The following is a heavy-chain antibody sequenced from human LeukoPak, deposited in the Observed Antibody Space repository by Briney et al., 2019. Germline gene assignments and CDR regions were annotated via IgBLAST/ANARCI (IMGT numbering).Heavy chain of an antibody. CDR2: LNPNSGNT. Sequence: ASPKASCKASGYTFTSYDITRVRQATGQGLEGRGWLNPNSGNTGYAQKFQGRVTITKNTSISTAYMELSSLRSEDTAVYYCARGARDIVGATSYYYYMDVWGKGTTVTVSS. CDR3: ARGARDIVGATSYYYYMDV. CDR1: GYTFTSYD. J-gene: IGHJ6*03. D-gene: IGHD1-26*01. V-gene: IGHV1-8*03.